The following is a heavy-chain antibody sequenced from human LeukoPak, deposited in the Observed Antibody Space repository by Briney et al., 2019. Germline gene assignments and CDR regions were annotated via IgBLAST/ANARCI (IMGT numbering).Heavy chain of an antibody. J-gene: IGHJ4*02. CDR3: VRLRRNNDRSGYYYYYDY. V-gene: IGHV3-21*01. Sequence: PGGSLRLSCAASGYTFSDFSVNWVRQPPGKGLEWVSSISVRSNYRYYADSVRGRLTISRDDSRDSLFLQMNSLRAEDTAVYFCVRLRRNNDRSGYYYYYDYWGQGSLVTVSS. CDR1: GYTFSDFS. D-gene: IGHD3-22*01. CDR2: ISVRSNYR.